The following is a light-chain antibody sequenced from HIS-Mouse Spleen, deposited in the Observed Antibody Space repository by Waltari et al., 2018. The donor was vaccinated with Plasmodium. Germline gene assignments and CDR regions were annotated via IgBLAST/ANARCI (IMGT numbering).Light chain of an antibody. V-gene: IGKV3-15*01. J-gene: IGKJ3*01. Sequence: EIVMTQSPATLSVSPGERATLSCRASQCVSSNLAWDQQKPGQAPRLLVYGASTRATGNPARFSGNESGTEFTRTISGLQSEDFAVYYCQQYKNWSFTFGPGTKVNIK. CDR1: QCVSSN. CDR3: QQYKNWSFT. CDR2: GAS.